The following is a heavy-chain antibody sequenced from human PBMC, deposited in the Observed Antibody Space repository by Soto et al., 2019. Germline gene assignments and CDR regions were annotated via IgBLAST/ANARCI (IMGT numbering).Heavy chain of an antibody. J-gene: IGHJ4*02. CDR3: AKDKGGHGYSYGVFDY. CDR2: ISGSGGST. D-gene: IGHD5-18*01. Sequence: EVQLLESGGGLVQPGGSLRLSCAASGFTFSSYAMSWVRQAPGKGLEWVSAISGSGGSTYYADSVKGRFTISRDNSKNTLYLQMNSLRAEDTAVYYCAKDKGGHGYSYGVFDYWGQGTLVTVSS. CDR1: GFTFSSYA. V-gene: IGHV3-23*01.